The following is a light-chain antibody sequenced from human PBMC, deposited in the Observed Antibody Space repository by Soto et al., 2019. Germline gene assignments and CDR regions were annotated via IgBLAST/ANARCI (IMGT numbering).Light chain of an antibody. CDR3: QSYDSSLSGSTGV. CDR2: GNS. V-gene: IGLV1-40*01. Sequence: QSVLTQPPSVSGAPGQRVTISCTGSSSNIGAGYDVHWYQQLPGTDPKLLIYGNSNRPSGVPDRFSGSKSGTSASLAITGLQAEDEADYYCQSYDSSLSGSTGVFVGGTKLTVL. J-gene: IGLJ2*01. CDR1: SSNIGAGYD.